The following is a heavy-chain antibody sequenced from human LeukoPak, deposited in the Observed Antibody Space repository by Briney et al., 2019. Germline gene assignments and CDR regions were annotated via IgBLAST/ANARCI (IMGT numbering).Heavy chain of an antibody. V-gene: IGHV3-30*02. Sequence: GGSLRLSCAASGFTFSSYGMHWVRQAPGKGLEWVAFIRYDGSNKYYADSVKGRFTTSRDNSKNTLYLQMNSLRAEDTAVYYCAKDLFLTMVRGVIMGAFDIWGQGTMATVSS. J-gene: IGHJ3*02. CDR2: IRYDGSNK. CDR1: GFTFSSYG. D-gene: IGHD3-10*01. CDR3: AKDLFLTMVRGVIMGAFDI.